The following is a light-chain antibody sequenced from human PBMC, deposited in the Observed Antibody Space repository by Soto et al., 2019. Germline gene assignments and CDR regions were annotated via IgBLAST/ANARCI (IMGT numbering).Light chain of an antibody. Sequence: DIQMTQSPSSLSASVGDRVTLSCRASQAIGNDLGWYQRKEGKAPKRLIFSVSSLQSGVPSRFSGSGSGTEFTLTISNLQPEDLATYYCLQYKTFPLTFGGGTKVEIK. CDR3: LQYKTFPLT. J-gene: IGKJ4*01. CDR2: SVS. V-gene: IGKV1-17*02. CDR1: QAIGND.